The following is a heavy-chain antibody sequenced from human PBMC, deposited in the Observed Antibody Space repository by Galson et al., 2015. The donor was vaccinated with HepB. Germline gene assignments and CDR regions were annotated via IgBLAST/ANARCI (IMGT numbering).Heavy chain of an antibody. J-gene: IGHJ3*01. Sequence: SVKVSCKASGYTFTSYYLHWVRQAPGQGLEWMGIINPSGGSTSYAQKLQGRVTMTRDTSTSTVYMELSNLTSEDTAVYYCGRESEGSGGLDVWGQGTMVTVSS. CDR3: GRESEGSGGLDV. D-gene: IGHD1-26*01. CDR1: GYTFTSYY. V-gene: IGHV1-46*04. CDR2: INPSGGST.